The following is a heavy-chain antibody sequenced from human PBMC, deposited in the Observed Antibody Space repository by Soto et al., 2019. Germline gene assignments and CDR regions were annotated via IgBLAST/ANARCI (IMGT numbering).Heavy chain of an antibody. CDR3: ARDLHAGGYYFDY. D-gene: IGHD4-4*01. V-gene: IGHV6-1*01. J-gene: IGHJ4*02. CDR2: TYYRSKWYN. Sequence: SQTLSLPGAISGDSGASNSAAWNWIRQSPSRGLEWLGRTYYRSKWYNDYAVSVKSRITINPDTSKNQFSLQLNSVTPEDTAVYYCARDLHAGGYYFDYWGQGTLVNVSS. CDR1: GDSGASNSAA.